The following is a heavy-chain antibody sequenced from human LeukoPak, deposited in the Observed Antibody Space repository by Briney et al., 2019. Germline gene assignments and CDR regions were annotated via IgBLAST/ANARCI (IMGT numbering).Heavy chain of an antibody. CDR2: ISGSGGST. V-gene: IGHV3-23*01. Sequence: GGSLRLSCAASGFTFSSYSMNWVRQAPGKGLEWVSAISGSGGSTYYADSVKGRFTISRDNSKNTLYLQMNSLRAEDTAVYYCAKDLLSNYYDSSGPSSFDYWGQGTLVTVSS. D-gene: IGHD3-22*01. J-gene: IGHJ4*02. CDR3: AKDLLSNYYDSSGPSSFDY. CDR1: GFTFSSYS.